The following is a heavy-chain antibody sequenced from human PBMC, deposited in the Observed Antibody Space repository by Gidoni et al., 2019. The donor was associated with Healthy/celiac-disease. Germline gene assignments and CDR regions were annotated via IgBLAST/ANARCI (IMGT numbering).Heavy chain of an antibody. Sequence: EVQLVESGGGVIRPGGSLRLSCAASGFTFAAYGLSWVRQAPGKGLEWVSGINWNGGSTGYADSVKGRFTISRDNAKNSLYLQMNSLRAEDTALYYCARRYYYDSSGYFDYWGQGTLVTVSS. J-gene: IGHJ4*02. CDR2: INWNGGST. CDR1: GFTFAAYG. CDR3: ARRYYYDSSGYFDY. V-gene: IGHV3-20*04. D-gene: IGHD3-22*01.